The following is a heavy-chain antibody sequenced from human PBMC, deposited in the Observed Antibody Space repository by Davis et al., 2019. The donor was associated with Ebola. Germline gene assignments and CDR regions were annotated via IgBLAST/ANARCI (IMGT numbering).Heavy chain of an antibody. J-gene: IGHJ4*02. CDR3: ARDWVESSGWYVCDY. CDR2: IRSKANSYAT. Sequence: GESLKISCAASGFTFSGSAMHWVRQASGKGLEWVGRIRSKANSYATAYAASVKGRFTISRDNAKNSLYLQMNSLRAEDTAVYYCARDWVESSGWYVCDYWGQGTLVTVSS. D-gene: IGHD6-19*01. CDR1: GFTFSGSA. V-gene: IGHV3-73*01.